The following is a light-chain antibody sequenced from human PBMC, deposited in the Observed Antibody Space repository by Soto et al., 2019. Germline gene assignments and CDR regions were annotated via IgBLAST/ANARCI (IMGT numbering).Light chain of an antibody. CDR3: AAWDDSLSVLV. V-gene: IGLV1-47*02. CDR1: RSNIGSNY. Sequence: QSVLPQPPSASGTPGQRVTISCSGSRSNIGSNYVYWYQQLPGAAPKLLIYSNNQRPSGVPDRFSGSKSGTTASLAISGIRSEDEADYYCAAWDDSLSVLVFSGGTKLTVL. CDR2: SNN. J-gene: IGLJ3*02.